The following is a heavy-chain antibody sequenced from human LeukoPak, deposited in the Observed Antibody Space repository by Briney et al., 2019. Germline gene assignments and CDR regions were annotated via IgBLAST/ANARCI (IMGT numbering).Heavy chain of an antibody. V-gene: IGHV3-23*01. CDR2: VVGNGGTT. CDR3: AKARLSTGWAYNDY. J-gene: IGHJ4*02. D-gene: IGHD6-19*01. CDR1: GFTFVNSA. Sequence: GGSLRLSCAASGFTFVNSAMSWFRQAPGEGLEWVSAVVGNGGTTFYADSVKGRFTISRDNSKNTVYLQINSLRGEDTAVYYCAKARLSTGWAYNDYWGQGTLVTVSS.